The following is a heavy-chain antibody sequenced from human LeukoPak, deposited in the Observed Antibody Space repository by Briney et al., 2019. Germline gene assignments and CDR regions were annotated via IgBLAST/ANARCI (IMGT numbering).Heavy chain of an antibody. CDR1: GGSFSGYY. CDR2: INHSGST. D-gene: IGHD3-10*01. CDR3: ARAGTALLWFGELIDY. V-gene: IGHV4-34*01. J-gene: IGHJ4*02. Sequence: SETLSLTCAVYGGSFSGYYWSWIRQPPGKGLEWIGEINHSGSTNYNPSLKSRVTISVDTSKIQFSLKLSSVTAADTAVYYCARAGTALLWFGELIDYWGQGTLVTVSS.